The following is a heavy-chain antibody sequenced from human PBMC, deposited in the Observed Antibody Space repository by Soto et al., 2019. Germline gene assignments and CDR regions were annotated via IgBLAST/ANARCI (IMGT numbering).Heavy chain of an antibody. CDR3: ARALGSWGSYYFDH. J-gene: IGHJ4*02. CDR1: GFSLDTWGVG. Sequence: QITLKESGPTLVRPTQTLTLTCTVSGFSLDTWGVGVGWIRQSPGKAPEWLALIYWDDDKRYSPSLKNRLTITKYTSKNQVVLTLTNMDPVDTVTYYCARALGSWGSYYFDHWGREPWSPSPQ. D-gene: IGHD3-16*01. V-gene: IGHV2-5*02. CDR2: IYWDDDK.